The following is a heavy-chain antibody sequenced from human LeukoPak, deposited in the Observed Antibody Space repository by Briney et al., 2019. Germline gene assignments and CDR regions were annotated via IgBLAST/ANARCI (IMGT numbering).Heavy chain of an antibody. D-gene: IGHD5-18*01. CDR1: GFTFSSYW. CDR3: ARVGYSYGSDWYFDL. Sequence: AGGSLRLSCAASGFTFSSYWMHWVRQAPGKGLVWVSRINSDGSSTSYADSVKGRFTISRDNAKNSLYLQMNSLRAEDTAVYYCARVGYSYGSDWYFDLWGRGTLVTVSS. V-gene: IGHV3-74*01. J-gene: IGHJ2*01. CDR2: INSDGSST.